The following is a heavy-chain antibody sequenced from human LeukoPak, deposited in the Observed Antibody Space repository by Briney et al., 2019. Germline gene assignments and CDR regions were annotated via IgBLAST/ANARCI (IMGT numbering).Heavy chain of an antibody. D-gene: IGHD6-13*01. J-gene: IGHJ4*02. CDR3: ARGGLAAAGSDY. CDR2: INPSGGST. CDR1: GYTFPSYY. V-gene: IGHV1-46*01. Sequence: ASVKVSCKASGYTFPSYYMHWVRQPPGQGLEGMGIINPSGGSTSYAQKFQGRVTMTRDTSTSTVYMELSSLRSEDTAVYYCARGGLAAAGSDYWGQGTLVTVSS.